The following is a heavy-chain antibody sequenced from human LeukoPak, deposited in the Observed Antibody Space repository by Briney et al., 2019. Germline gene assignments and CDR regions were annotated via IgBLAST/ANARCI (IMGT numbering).Heavy chain of an antibody. V-gene: IGHV1-18*01. CDR1: GYTFTSYG. J-gene: IGHJ4*02. Sequence: GASVKVSCKAPGYTFTSYGISWVRQAPGQGLEWMGWISAYNGNTNYAQKLQGRVTVTTDTSTSTAYMELRSLRSDDTAVYYCARAGISYDIVVVPALINLDYWGQGTLVTVSS. D-gene: IGHD2-2*01. CDR3: ARAGISYDIVVVPALINLDY. CDR2: ISAYNGNT.